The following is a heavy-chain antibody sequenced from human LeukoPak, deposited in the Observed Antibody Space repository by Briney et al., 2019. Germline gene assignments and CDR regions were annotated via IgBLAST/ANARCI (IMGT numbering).Heavy chain of an antibody. Sequence: GESLKISCKASGYSFSTYWIGGVRHMHGKGLEWMGFIYPGDSDTRYSPSFQGQVNISAAKSSTTAYLQWSSLKASDTAMYYCAKVVELATLTGDSYTYSYHMDVWGKGTAVTISS. V-gene: IGHV5-51*01. J-gene: IGHJ6*03. CDR3: AKVVELATLTGDSYTYSYHMDV. CDR2: IYPGDSDT. D-gene: IGHD5-24*01. CDR1: GYSFSTYW.